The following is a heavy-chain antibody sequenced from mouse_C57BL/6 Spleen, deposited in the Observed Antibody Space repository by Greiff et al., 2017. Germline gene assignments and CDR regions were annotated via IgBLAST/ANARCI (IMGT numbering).Heavy chain of an antibody. CDR3: ARASLDSSGYVFAY. CDR2: IYPRSGNT. V-gene: IGHV1-81*01. D-gene: IGHD3-2*02. CDR1: GYTFTSYG. J-gene: IGHJ3*01. Sequence: QVHVKQSGAELARPGASVKLSCKASGYTFTSYGISWVKQRTGQGLEWIGEIYPRSGNTYYNEKFKGKATLTADKSSSTAYMELRSLTSEDSAVYFCARASLDSSGYVFAYWGQGTLVTVSA.